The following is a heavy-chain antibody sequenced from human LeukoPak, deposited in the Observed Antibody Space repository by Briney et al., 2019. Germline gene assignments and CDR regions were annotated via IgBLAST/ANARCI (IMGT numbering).Heavy chain of an antibody. V-gene: IGHV3-23*01. D-gene: IGHD2-15*01. J-gene: IGHJ4*02. Sequence: PGGSLRLSCAASGFTFSSHDMTWVRQAPGKGLEWVSLIGGRGSRTYYADSVKGRVTISRDNSKNTLSLQMNSLRAEDTAVYYCARRYCSGGTCYYFDYWGQGTLVTVSS. CDR2: IGGRGSRT. CDR1: GFTFSSHD. CDR3: ARRYCSGGTCYYFDY.